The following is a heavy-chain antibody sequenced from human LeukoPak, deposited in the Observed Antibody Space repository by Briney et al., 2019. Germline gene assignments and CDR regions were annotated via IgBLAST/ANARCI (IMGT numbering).Heavy chain of an antibody. Sequence: GGSPRLSCAASGFTFGTYGMSWVRQAPGKGLEWVSGISASGGSTFYADSAKGRFTISRDNSKNMLYLQMNNVRAEDTALYYCAKDMWGDGYKFDSWGQGTPVTVSS. V-gene: IGHV3-23*01. J-gene: IGHJ4*02. CDR2: ISASGGST. CDR1: GFTFGTYG. CDR3: AKDMWGDGYKFDS. D-gene: IGHD5-24*01.